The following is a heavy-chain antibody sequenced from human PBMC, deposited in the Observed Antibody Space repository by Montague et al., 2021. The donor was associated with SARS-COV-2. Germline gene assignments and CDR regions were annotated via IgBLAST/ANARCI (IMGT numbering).Heavy chain of an antibody. CDR1: GGSISSGNYY. J-gene: IGHJ4*02. CDR2: IYNSGST. D-gene: IGHD3-9*01. CDR3: ARESLHLTGYSNDYFDY. Sequence: TLSLTCTVSGGSISSGNYYWNWIRQPAGKGLEWIGRIYNSGSTNYNPSLKSRVTISVDTSKNQFSLKLSSVTAADTAVYYCARESLHLTGYSNDYFDYWGQGTLVTVSS. V-gene: IGHV4-61*02.